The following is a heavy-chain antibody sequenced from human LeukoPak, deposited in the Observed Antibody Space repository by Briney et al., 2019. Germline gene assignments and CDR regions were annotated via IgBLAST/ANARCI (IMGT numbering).Heavy chain of an antibody. CDR2: INWNGGST. Sequence: GGSLRLSCAASGFTFDTYTINWVRKAPGKGLEWVSTINWNGGSTGYADSVKGRFTISRDNAKNSLYLQMNSLRAEDTALYYCARVSDISVAAYFDYWGQGTLVTVSS. V-gene: IGHV3-20*04. CDR1: GFTFDTYT. J-gene: IGHJ4*02. D-gene: IGHD6-19*01. CDR3: ARVSDISVAAYFDY.